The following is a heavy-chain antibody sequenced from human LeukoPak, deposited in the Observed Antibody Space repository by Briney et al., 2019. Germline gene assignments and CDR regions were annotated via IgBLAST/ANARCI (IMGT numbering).Heavy chain of an antibody. D-gene: IGHD3-22*01. CDR3: ASSLGAYYYDSSSYPG. CDR1: GFTFSSYS. J-gene: IGHJ4*02. Sequence: GGSLRLSCAASGFTFSSYSMNWVRQAPGKGLEWVSYISSSSSYIYYADSVKGRFTISRDNAKNSLYLQMNSLRAEDTAVYYCASSLGAYYYDSSSYPGWGQGTLVTVSS. V-gene: IGHV3-21*01. CDR2: ISSSSSYI.